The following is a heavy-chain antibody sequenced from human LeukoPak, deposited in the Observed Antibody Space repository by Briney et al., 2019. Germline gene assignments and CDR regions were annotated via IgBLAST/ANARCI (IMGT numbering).Heavy chain of an antibody. Sequence: SETLSLTCTVSGASISSYHWSWIRQPAGKGLEWIGRIYPSGSHYNPSLKSRVTPSVDKSKNHFSLILRSVTAADTAVYYCAGVPWHYDTSGYYLNAYDIWGQGTVVTASS. CDR3: AGVPWHYDTSGYYLNAYDI. CDR2: IYPSGS. V-gene: IGHV4-4*07. CDR1: GASISSYH. D-gene: IGHD3-22*01. J-gene: IGHJ3*02.